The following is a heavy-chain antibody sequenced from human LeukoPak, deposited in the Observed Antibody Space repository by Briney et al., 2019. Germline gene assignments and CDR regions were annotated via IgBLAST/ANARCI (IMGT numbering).Heavy chain of an antibody. V-gene: IGHV1-2*02. D-gene: IGHD2-2*01. Sequence: GASVKLSCKASGSTFTGYYMHWVRQAPGQGLGWLGWINPNSGGTNYAQKLQGRVTITRDTSISTAYMELSRLRSDDTAVYYCARDYSTYCSSTSCQTAHDIWGQGTMVTVSS. CDR2: INPNSGGT. CDR3: ARDYSTYCSSTSCQTAHDI. CDR1: GSTFTGYY. J-gene: IGHJ3*02.